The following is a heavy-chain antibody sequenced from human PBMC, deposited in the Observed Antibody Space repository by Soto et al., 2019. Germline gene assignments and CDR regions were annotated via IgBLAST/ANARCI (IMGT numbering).Heavy chain of an antibody. D-gene: IGHD6-13*01. J-gene: IGHJ3*02. Sequence: PGGSLRLSCAASGFTFSSYAMSWVRQAPGKGLEWVSAVSDSGGSTYYADSVKGRFTISRDNSKNTLYLQMNNLRAEDTAVYYCAKDRGSSTWYNAFDIWGQATMVTVSS. CDR1: GFTFSSYA. V-gene: IGHV3-23*01. CDR2: VSDSGGST. CDR3: AKDRGSSTWYNAFDI.